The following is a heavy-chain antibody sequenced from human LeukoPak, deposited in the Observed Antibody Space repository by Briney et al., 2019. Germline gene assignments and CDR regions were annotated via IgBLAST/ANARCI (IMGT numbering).Heavy chain of an antibody. V-gene: IGHV4-30-4*08. Sequence: SETLSLTCTVSGGSISSGDYYWSWIRQPPGKGLEWIGYIYYSGSTYYNPSLKSRVTISVDTSKNQFSLKLSSVTAADTAVYYCASYLVVPAVSSEYSSSSEYMDVWGKGTTVTVSS. CDR1: GGSISSGDYY. J-gene: IGHJ6*03. CDR3: ASYLVVPAVSSEYSSSSEYMDV. D-gene: IGHD6-6*01. CDR2: IYYSGST.